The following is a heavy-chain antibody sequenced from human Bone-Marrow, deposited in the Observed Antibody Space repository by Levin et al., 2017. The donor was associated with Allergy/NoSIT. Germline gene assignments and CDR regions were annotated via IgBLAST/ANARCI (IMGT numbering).Heavy chain of an antibody. CDR3: ARGPGAPDY. CDR2: IWYDGSNK. Sequence: GGSLRLSCAASGFTFGSYGMHWVRQAPGKGLEWVANIWYDGSNKYYADSVQGRFTISRDNSKNTLYLQMDSLRGEDTAVYYCARGPGAPDYWGQGTLVTVSS. CDR1: GFTFGSYG. D-gene: IGHD1-14*01. J-gene: IGHJ4*02. V-gene: IGHV3-33*01.